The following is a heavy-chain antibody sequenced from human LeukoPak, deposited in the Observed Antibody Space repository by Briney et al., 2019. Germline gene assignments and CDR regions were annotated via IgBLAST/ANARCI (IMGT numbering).Heavy chain of an antibody. D-gene: IGHD3-22*01. CDR1: GFTFSSNY. CDR3: ARATRHHYDSSGYYGY. J-gene: IGHJ4*02. CDR2: IYSGGST. V-gene: IGHV3-66*02. Sequence: GGSLRLSCAASGFTFSSNYMSWVRQAPGKGLEWVSVIYSGGSTYYADSVKGRFTISRDNSKNTLYLQMNSLRAEDTAVYYCARATRHHYDSSGYYGYWGQGTLVTVSS.